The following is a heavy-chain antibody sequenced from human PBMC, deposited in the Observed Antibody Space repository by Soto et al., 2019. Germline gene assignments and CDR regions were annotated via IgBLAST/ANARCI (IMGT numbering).Heavy chain of an antibody. J-gene: IGHJ4*02. D-gene: IGHD6-19*01. CDR2: IDPSDSYT. Sequence: EVQLVQSGAEVKKPGESLRISCKGSGYSFTRYWISWVRQMPGKGLEWMGRIDPSDSYTNYSPSFHGHVTISADKSISTAYLQWSSLKASDTAMYYCARHLFLGYSSVEVPGWGQGTLVTVSS. CDR1: GYSFTRYW. V-gene: IGHV5-10-1*03. CDR3: ARHLFLGYSSVEVPG.